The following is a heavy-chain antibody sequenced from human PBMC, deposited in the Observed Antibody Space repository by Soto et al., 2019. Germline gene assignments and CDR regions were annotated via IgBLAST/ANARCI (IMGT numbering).Heavy chain of an antibody. CDR3: VREPWGFSGTWYDY. Sequence: GSLRLSFARPGVSFSVYGVRGCRQSTGKGLVWVSRINHDGSIANYADSVKGRFTISRDNANNTVYLQMNSLGAEDTALYYCVREPWGFSGTWYDYWGQGTLVTVSS. D-gene: IGHD6-13*01. J-gene: IGHJ4*02. CDR2: INHDGSIA. V-gene: IGHV3-74*01. CDR1: GVSFSVYG.